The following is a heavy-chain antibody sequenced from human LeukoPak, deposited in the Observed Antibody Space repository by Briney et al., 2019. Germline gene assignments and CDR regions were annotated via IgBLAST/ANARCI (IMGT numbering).Heavy chain of an antibody. Sequence: GGTLRLSCAASGFTFSTYGMSWVRQAPGKGLEWVSAISGSGGSTYYADSVKGRFTISRDNSKNTLYLQMNSLRAEDTAVYYCAKDRRAGSYDYWGQGTLVTVSS. V-gene: IGHV3-23*01. CDR3: AKDRRAGSYDY. CDR1: GFTFSTYG. J-gene: IGHJ4*02. D-gene: IGHD3-10*01. CDR2: ISGSGGST.